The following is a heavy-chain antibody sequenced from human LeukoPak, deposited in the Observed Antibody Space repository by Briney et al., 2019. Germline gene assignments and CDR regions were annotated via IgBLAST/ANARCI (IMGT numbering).Heavy chain of an antibody. CDR1: GGSISSGSYY. V-gene: IGHV4-61*02. CDR3: ARQDSSGYYYEGYFQH. CDR2: IYTSGST. Sequence: PSETLSLTCTVSGGSISSGSYYWSWIRQPAGKGLEWIRRIYTSGSTNYNPSLKSRVTISVDTSKNQFSLKLRSVTAADTAVYYCARQDSSGYYYEGYFQHWGQGTLVAVSS. J-gene: IGHJ1*01. D-gene: IGHD3-22*01.